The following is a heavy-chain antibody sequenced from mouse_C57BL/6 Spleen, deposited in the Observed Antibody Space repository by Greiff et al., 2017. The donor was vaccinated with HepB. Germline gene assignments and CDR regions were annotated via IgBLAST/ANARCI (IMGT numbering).Heavy chain of an antibody. V-gene: IGHV14-4*01. D-gene: IGHD3-2*02. CDR2: IDPENGDT. J-gene: IGHJ4*01. Sequence: EVQLKESGAELVRPGASVKLSCTASGFNIKDDYMHWVKQRPEQGLEWIGWIDPENGDTEYASKFQGKATITADTSSNTAYLQLSSLTSEDTAVYYCTTQTAQATDAMDYWGQGTSVTVSS. CDR3: TTQTAQATDAMDY. CDR1: GFNIKDDY.